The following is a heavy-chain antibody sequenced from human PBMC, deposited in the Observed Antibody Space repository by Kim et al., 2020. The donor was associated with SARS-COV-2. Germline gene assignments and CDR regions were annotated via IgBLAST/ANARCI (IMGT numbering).Heavy chain of an antibody. Sequence: YAGSVKGRFTISRANAKNSLYLQMNSLRAEDTAVYYCARDGFDWLTLFDPWGQGTLVTVSS. D-gene: IGHD3-9*01. CDR3: ARDGFDWLTLFDP. J-gene: IGHJ5*02. V-gene: IGHV3-11*04.